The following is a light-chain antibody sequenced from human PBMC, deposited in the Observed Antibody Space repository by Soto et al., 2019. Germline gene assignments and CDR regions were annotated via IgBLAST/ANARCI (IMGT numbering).Light chain of an antibody. Sequence: QSVLTQPPSVSGAPGQRVTISCTGSSSNIGAGYDVHWYQQLPGTAPKLLIYGNSNRPSGVPDRFSGSKSGTSASLAITGLQAEEEADYYCQSYDSSLSGSVFCGGTKLTVL. CDR3: QSYDSSLSGSV. V-gene: IGLV1-40*01. CDR2: GNS. J-gene: IGLJ2*01. CDR1: SSNIGAGYD.